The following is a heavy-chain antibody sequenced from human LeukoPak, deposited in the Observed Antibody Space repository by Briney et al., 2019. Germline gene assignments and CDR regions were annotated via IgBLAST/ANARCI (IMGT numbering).Heavy chain of an antibody. J-gene: IGHJ3*02. CDR3: AKPNNGYTASDI. V-gene: IGHV3-23*01. CDR1: GFTFSSYA. Sequence: PGGSLRLSCAASGFTFSSYAMSWVRQAPGKGPEWVSAISSSAGSTYYADSVKGRFTISRHNYKNTLYPQMDSLRAEDTAVYYCAKPNNGYTASDIWGQGTMVTVSS. CDR2: ISSSAGST. D-gene: IGHD3-16*01.